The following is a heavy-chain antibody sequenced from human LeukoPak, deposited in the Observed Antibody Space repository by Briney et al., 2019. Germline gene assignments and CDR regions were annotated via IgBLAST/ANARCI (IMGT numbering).Heavy chain of an antibody. CDR3: ARDRGGDSSAYYFQY. V-gene: IGHV3-7*04. CDR2: IKQDGSEK. CDR1: GFTFSTYW. D-gene: IGHD3-22*01. J-gene: IGHJ4*02. Sequence: PGGSLRLSSAASGFTFSTYWMSWVRQAPGRGLEWVANIKQDGSEKYYVDSVKGRFTISRDNAKNSLYLQMNSLRAEDTAVYYCARDRGGDSSAYYFQYWGQGTLVTVSS.